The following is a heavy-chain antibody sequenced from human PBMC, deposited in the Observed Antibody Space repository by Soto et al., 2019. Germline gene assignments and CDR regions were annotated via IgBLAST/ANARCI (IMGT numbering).Heavy chain of an antibody. V-gene: IGHV4-59*12. CDR1: GGSISNSY. CDR2: IYYSGST. D-gene: IGHD2-2*01. J-gene: IGHJ5*02. CDR3: ARDVEKYGWFDP. Sequence: SETLSLTCNVSGGSISNSYWTWIRQPPGKRLEWIGYIYYSGSTTYNPSLKSRVTMSIDTSKSQFSLKLRSVTSADTAVYYCARDVEKYGWFDPWGQGTLVTVSS.